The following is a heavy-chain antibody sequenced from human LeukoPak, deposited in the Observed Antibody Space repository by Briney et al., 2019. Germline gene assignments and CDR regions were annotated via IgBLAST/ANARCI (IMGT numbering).Heavy chain of an antibody. J-gene: IGHJ3*02. V-gene: IGHV3-30*04. CDR3: ARDLSGRRNDAFDI. CDR2: ISYDGSNK. Sequence: GGSLRLSCAASGFTFSSYAMHWVRQAPGKGLGWVAVISYDGSNKYYADSVKGRFTISRDNSKNTLYLQMNSLRAEDTAVYYCARDLSGRRNDAFDIWGQGTMVTVSS. D-gene: IGHD1-14*01. CDR1: GFTFSSYA.